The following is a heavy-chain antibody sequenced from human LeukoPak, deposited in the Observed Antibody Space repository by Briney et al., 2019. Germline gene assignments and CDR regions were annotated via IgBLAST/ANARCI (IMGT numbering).Heavy chain of an antibody. CDR1: GFTFSSYA. CDR2: ISGSGGST. CDR3: AKLAVRGLIVVVTPNY. V-gene: IGHV3-23*01. J-gene: IGHJ4*02. Sequence: GGSLRLSCAASGFTFSSYAMTWVRQAPGKGLEWVSAISGSGGSTNYADAVKGRFTISRDNSKNTMYLQMNSLRAEDTAVYYCAKLAVRGLIVVVTPNYWGQGTLVTVSS. D-gene: IGHD3-22*01.